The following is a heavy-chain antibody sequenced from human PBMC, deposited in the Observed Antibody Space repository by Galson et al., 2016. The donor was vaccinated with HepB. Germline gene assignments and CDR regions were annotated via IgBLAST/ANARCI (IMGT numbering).Heavy chain of an antibody. Sequence: SLRFSCAASGFTFSSYTMNWVRQAPGKGLEWVSYISGSGNSIYNADLVKGRFTISRDNAKNSLYLQMSSLRAEDTAMYYCARSSLTGTPLNDYWGQGILVTVSS. CDR3: ARSSLTGTPLNDY. CDR1: GFTFSSYT. J-gene: IGHJ4*02. CDR2: ISGSGNSI. D-gene: IGHD1-1*01. V-gene: IGHV3-21*06.